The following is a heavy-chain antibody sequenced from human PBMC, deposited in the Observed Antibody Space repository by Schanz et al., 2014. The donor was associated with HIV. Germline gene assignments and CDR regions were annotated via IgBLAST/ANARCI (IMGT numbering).Heavy chain of an antibody. Sequence: QVQLVQSGAEVKKPGASVKVSCKASGYTFTSYDINWVRLAPGQGLEWMGGIIPIFGTTNYAQKFQGRVTITADKSTTTSYMELSSLRSEDTAVYYCARTVVPAKREYAMDVWGQGTTVSVSS. CDR1: GYTFTSYD. CDR3: ARTVVPAKREYAMDV. V-gene: IGHV1-69*06. D-gene: IGHD2-2*01. CDR2: IIPIFGTT. J-gene: IGHJ6*02.